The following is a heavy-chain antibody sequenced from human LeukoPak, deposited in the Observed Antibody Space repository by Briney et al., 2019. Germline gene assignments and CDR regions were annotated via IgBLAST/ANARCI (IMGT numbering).Heavy chain of an antibody. J-gene: IGHJ5*01. Sequence: PSETLSLTCTVSGGSLSSYYWSWIRQPPGKGLEWIGYIYYSGSTNYNPSLKSRVTISVDTSKNQFSLKLSSVTAADTAVYYCAREGTTGTNLNWFDSWGQGTLVTVSS. CDR1: GGSLSSYY. D-gene: IGHD1-1*01. CDR3: AREGTTGTNLNWFDS. V-gene: IGHV4-59*01. CDR2: IYYSGST.